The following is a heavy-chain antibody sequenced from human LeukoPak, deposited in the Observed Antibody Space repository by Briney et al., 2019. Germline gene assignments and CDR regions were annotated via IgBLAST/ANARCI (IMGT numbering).Heavy chain of an antibody. Sequence: PGGSLRLSCAASGFTFSSYSMNWVRQAPGKGLEWVSSISSSSYIYYADSVKGRSTISRDNAKNSLYLQMNSLRAEDTAVYYCARGYDFWSGYSPAEYFQHWGQGTLVTVSS. V-gene: IGHV3-21*01. CDR3: ARGYDFWSGYSPAEYFQH. CDR1: GFTFSSYS. D-gene: IGHD3-3*01. J-gene: IGHJ1*01. CDR2: ISSSSYI.